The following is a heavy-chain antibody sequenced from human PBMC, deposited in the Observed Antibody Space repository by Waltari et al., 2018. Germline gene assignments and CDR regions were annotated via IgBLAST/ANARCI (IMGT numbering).Heavy chain of an antibody. J-gene: IGHJ6*03. V-gene: IGHV4-59*11. D-gene: IGHD6-13*01. Sequence: QVQLQESGPGLVKPSETLSLTCPVSGGSIRSHYWSWIRQPPGKGLEWIGYIYYSGSTNYNPSLKSRVTISVDTSKNQFSLKLSSVTAADTAVYYCARGIAAAGYYYYYYMDVWGKGTTVTVSS. CDR2: IYYSGST. CDR3: ARGIAAAGYYYYYYMDV. CDR1: GGSIRSHY.